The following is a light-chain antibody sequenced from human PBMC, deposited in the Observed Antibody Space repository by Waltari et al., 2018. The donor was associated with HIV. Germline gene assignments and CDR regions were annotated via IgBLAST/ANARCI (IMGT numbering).Light chain of an antibody. CDR2: QDT. J-gene: IGLJ3*02. Sequence: SYDLTQPPSVSVSPGQTASITCSGDKSGDKSVCWYQQRPGQSPVLLIYQDTKRPSGIPERFSGSNSGNTATLTISGTQAMDEADYHCQSWRSTTVVFGGGTTLTVL. CDR3: QSWRSTTVV. CDR1: KSGDKS. V-gene: IGLV3-1*01.